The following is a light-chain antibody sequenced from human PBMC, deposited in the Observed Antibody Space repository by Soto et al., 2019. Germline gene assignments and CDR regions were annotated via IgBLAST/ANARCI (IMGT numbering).Light chain of an antibody. Sequence: QSALTQPPSVSGSPGQSVTISCTGTSSDVGYYNRVSWYQQPPGTAPKLMVFEVSNRPSGVPDRFSGSKSGNTASLPISGLQAEDEADYYCSSYTTSSTLAFGGGTKLTVL. J-gene: IGLJ2*01. CDR1: SSDVGYYNR. CDR2: EVS. CDR3: SSYTTSSTLA. V-gene: IGLV2-18*02.